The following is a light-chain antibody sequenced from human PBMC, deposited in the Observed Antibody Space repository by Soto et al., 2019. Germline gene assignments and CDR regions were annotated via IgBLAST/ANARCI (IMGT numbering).Light chain of an antibody. CDR2: GGS. V-gene: IGKV3D-20*02. CDR3: QQRSNWPPT. CDR1: QSVSSNH. Sequence: EIVLSQSPGTLSLSPGERATLSCRASQSVSSNHLAWYQQKPGQAPRLLIYGGSSRATGIPVRFSGSGSETDFTLTITRLEPEDFAVYYCQQRSNWPPTFGQGTNVDIK. J-gene: IGKJ1*01.